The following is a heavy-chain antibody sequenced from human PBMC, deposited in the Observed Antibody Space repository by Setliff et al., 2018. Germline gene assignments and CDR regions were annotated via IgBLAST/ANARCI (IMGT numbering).Heavy chain of an antibody. J-gene: IGHJ5*02. CDR1: GFTFSSYA. CDR3: AREYSSTWVKAWFDP. D-gene: IGHD6-13*01. V-gene: IGHV3-30*04. Sequence: GGSLRLSCAASGFTFSSYAMHWVRQAPGKGLEWVAVISYDGSNKYYADSVKGRFTISRDNSKNTLYLQMNSLRAEDTAVYYCAREYSSTWVKAWFDPWGQGTLVTVSS. CDR2: ISYDGSNK.